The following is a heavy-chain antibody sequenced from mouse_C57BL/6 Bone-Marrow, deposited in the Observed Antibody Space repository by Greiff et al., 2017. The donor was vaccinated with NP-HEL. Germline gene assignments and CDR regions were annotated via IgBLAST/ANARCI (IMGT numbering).Heavy chain of an antibody. CDR2: INPSSGYT. D-gene: IGHD4-1*01. J-gene: IGHJ3*01. CDR3: AREDWSWFAY. V-gene: IGHV1-4*01. Sequence: VQLQQSGAELARPGASVKMSCKASGYTFTGYTMHWVKQRPGQGLEWIGYINPSSGYTKYNQKFKDKATLTADKSSSTAYMQLSSLTSEDSAVYYCAREDWSWFAYWGQGTLVTVSA. CDR1: GYTFTGYT.